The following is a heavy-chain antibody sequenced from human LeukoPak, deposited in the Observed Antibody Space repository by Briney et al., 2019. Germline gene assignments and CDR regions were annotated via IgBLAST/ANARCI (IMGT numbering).Heavy chain of an antibody. J-gene: IGHJ5*02. CDR1: GFTFSSYA. V-gene: IGHV4-59*01. CDR2: IYYSGST. CDR3: ARDSKNWFDP. Sequence: GSLRLSCAASGFTFSSYAMSWIRQPPGKGLEWIGYIYYSGSTNYNPSLKSRVTISVDTSKNQFSLKLSSVTAADTAVYYCARDSKNWFDPWGQGTLVTVSS. D-gene: IGHD3-3*02.